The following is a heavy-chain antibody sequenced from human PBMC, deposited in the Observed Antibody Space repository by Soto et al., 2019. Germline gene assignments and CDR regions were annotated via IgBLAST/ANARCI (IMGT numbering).Heavy chain of an antibody. CDR2: IYYSGST. V-gene: IGHV4-59*08. J-gene: IGHJ6*02. CDR1: GGSISSYY. CDR3: ARMRAADIVVVPAAGHYYGMDV. D-gene: IGHD2-2*01. Sequence: SETLSLTCTVSGGSISSYYWSWIRQPPGKGLEWIGYIYYSGSTNYNPSLKSRVTISVDTSKNQFSLKLSSVTAADTAVYYCARMRAADIVVVPAAGHYYGMDVWGQGTTVTVSS.